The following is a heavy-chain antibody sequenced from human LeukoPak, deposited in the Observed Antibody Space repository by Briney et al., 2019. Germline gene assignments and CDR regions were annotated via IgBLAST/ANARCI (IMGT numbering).Heavy chain of an antibody. CDR2: INPNSGGT. Sequence: ASVKVSCKASGYTFTGYYMHWVRQAPGQGLEWMGWINPNSGGTNYAQKFQGRVTMTRGTSISTAYMELSRLRSDDTAVYYCARVPPSIVGAIDYWGQGTLVTVSS. D-gene: IGHD1-26*01. CDR1: GYTFTGYY. J-gene: IGHJ4*02. V-gene: IGHV1-2*02. CDR3: ARVPPSIVGAIDY.